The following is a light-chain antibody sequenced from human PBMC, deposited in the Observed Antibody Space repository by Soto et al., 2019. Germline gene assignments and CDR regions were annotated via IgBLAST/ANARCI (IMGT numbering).Light chain of an antibody. CDR2: GAS. CDR1: QSVSSN. Sequence: EIVMTQSPATLSVSPGERATLSCRASQSVSSNLAWYQQKPGQAPRLLIYGASTRATGIPARFSGSGSGTEFALTISSMQSDDFALYYCRQYNWPLYTFGQGTKLEIK. J-gene: IGKJ2*01. CDR3: RQYNWPLYT. V-gene: IGKV3-15*01.